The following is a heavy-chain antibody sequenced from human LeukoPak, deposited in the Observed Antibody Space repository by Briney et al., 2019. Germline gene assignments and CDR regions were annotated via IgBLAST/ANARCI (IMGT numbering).Heavy chain of an antibody. CDR2: IDPSSDKT. V-gene: IGHV1-8*03. CDR1: GYTFSRYD. J-gene: IGHJ6*03. CDR3: ARTWYTSSYYYYMDV. Sequence: GASVKVSCKASGYTFSRYDINWVRQAAGQGLEWMGWIDPSSDKTVYAQKFQGRVTITRNTSMSTVYMELSGLRSDDTAVYFCARTWYTSSYYYYMDVWGEGTTVIVTS. D-gene: IGHD6-6*01.